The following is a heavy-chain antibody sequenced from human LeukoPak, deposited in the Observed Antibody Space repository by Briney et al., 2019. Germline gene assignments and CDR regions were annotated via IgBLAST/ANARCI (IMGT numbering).Heavy chain of an antibody. D-gene: IGHD2-21*01. CDR3: AKRGVVIRGILVIGYHQEAYHYDF. Sequence: GGSLRLSCVVSGISLTNYGMTWVRQAPGKGLERVSYISEKGGSINYADSVKGRFTISRDTSLNTLYLQMNNLRAEDTAVYFCAKRGVVIRGILVIGYHQEAYHYDFWGQGVLVTVSS. CDR2: ISEKGGSI. V-gene: IGHV3-23*01. CDR1: GISLTNYG. J-gene: IGHJ4*02.